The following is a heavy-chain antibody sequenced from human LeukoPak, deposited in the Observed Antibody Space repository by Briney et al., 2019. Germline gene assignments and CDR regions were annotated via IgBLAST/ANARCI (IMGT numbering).Heavy chain of an antibody. J-gene: IGHJ5*02. CDR1: GYTLTTYD. CDR2: VNPNSGNT. Sequence: ASVKVSCKASGYTLTTYDINWVRQATGQGLEWMGWVNPNSGNTGYTQKFQGRVTMTRNTSISTAYMELSSLRSEDTAVYYCARGRGSGHKENWFDPWGQGTLVTVSS. D-gene: IGHD6-19*01. V-gene: IGHV1-8*01. CDR3: ARGRGSGHKENWFDP.